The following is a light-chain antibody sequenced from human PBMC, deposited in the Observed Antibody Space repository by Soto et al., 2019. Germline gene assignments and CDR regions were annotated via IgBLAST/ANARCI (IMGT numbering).Light chain of an antibody. CDR2: GDN. CDR3: QSYDKGLSHVV. V-gene: IGLV1-40*01. J-gene: IGLJ2*01. CDR1: NSNIGSFYD. Sequence: QSVLTQPPSVSGAPGQRVTIPCTGSNSNIGSFYDVHWYQQLPGTVPKLLIYGDNNRPSGVPDRFSGSKSGTSASLAITGLQAEDEADYFYQSYDKGLSHVVFGGGTKLAV.